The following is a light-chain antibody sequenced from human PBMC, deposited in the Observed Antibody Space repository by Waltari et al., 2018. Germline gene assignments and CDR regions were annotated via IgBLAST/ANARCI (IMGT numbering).Light chain of an antibody. Sequence: DIQMTQSPSSLSASVGDRVTITCRASQNVNTYLNWYQQKPGKAPKLLIYTASSLQSGVPSRFSGSGSGTDFTLTITSLQPEDFATYHCQQSYFTLVTFGGGTRVEIK. CDR2: TAS. V-gene: IGKV1-39*01. CDR1: QNVNTY. CDR3: QQSYFTLVT. J-gene: IGKJ4*01.